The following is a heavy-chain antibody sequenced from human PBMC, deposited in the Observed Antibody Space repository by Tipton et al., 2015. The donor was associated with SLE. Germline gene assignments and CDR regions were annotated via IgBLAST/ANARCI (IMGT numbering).Heavy chain of an antibody. V-gene: IGHV4-39*01. Sequence: TLSLTCTVSGGSISRSTFFWDWIRQPPGKGLEWIGTIYYTGNSYYNSSLKSRVTIFVDTSMNQFSLRLSFVTAADTAVYYCARHLDSTDYGHFDLWGRGTLVTVSS. CDR3: ARHLDSTDYGHFDL. CDR2: IYYTGNS. D-gene: IGHD3-9*01. J-gene: IGHJ2*01. CDR1: GGSISRSTFF.